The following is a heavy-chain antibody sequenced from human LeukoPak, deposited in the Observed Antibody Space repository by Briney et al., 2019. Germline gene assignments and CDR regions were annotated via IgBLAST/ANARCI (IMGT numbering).Heavy chain of an antibody. V-gene: IGHV1-46*01. CDR2: ISPRGGST. J-gene: IGHJ5*02. Sequence: ASVKVSCKASGGTFSSYAISWVRQAPGQGLEWLGLISPRGGSTWYAQRFQGRVTMTRDMSTSTDYMELSSLRSEDTAVYYCARDNSVGDYAWWFDPWGQGTLVTVSS. D-gene: IGHD1-26*01. CDR1: GGTFSSYA. CDR3: ARDNSVGDYAWWFDP.